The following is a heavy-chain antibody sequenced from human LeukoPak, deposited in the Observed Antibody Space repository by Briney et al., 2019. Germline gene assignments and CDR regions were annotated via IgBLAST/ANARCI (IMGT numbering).Heavy chain of an antibody. CDR2: IKSKTDGGTT. Sequence: GGSLRLSCAASGFTFSNAWMNWVRQAPGKGLEWVGRIKSKTDGGTTDYAAPVKGRFTISRDDSKNTLYLQMNSLRAEDTAVYYCAREEDNWNYGSFDYWGQGTLVTVSS. V-gene: IGHV3-15*07. CDR1: GFTFSNAW. CDR3: AREEDNWNYGSFDY. J-gene: IGHJ4*02. D-gene: IGHD1-7*01.